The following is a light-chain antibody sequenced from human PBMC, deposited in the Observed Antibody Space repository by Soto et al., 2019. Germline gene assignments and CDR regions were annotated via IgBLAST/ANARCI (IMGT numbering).Light chain of an antibody. CDR3: QTYGLLPGLFT. CDR1: QSVTNSY. Sequence: EIVLTQSPGTLSFSPGDRATLSCSASQSVTNSYLAWYQQKPGQAPRLLIYGASTRATGIPDRFSGTGSGTYFTLTISRLDSEDAVWYCCQTYGLLPGLFTFGPGTKVDIK. CDR2: GAS. J-gene: IGKJ3*01. V-gene: IGKV3-20*01.